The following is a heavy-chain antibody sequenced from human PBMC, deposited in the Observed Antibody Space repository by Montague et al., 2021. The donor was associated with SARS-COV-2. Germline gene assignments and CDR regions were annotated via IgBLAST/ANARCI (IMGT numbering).Heavy chain of an antibody. J-gene: IGHJ4*02. Sequence: SLRLSCAASGFAFSSYWMSWVRQAPGKGLEWVANIKQDGSEKYYVDSVKGRFTISRDNAKNSLYLQMNSLRAEDTAVYYCARVGSSSWQFDYWGQGTLVTVSS. CDR3: ARVGSSSWQFDY. CDR1: GFAFSSYW. D-gene: IGHD6-13*01. V-gene: IGHV3-7*01. CDR2: IKQDGSEK.